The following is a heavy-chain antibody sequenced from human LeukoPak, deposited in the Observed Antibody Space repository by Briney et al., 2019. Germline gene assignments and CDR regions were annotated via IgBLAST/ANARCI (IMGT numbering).Heavy chain of an antibody. CDR1: GFTVSSNY. J-gene: IGHJ4*02. Sequence: GGSLRLSCAASGFTVSSNYMSWVRQAPGKGLEWVSVIYSGGSTYYADSVKGRFTVSRDNSKNTLYLQMNSLRAEDTAVYYCARGEYYYDSSGYYSYYFDYGGEGTLVTVSS. CDR2: IYSGGST. D-gene: IGHD3-22*01. CDR3: ARGEYYYDSSGYYSYYFDY. V-gene: IGHV3-53*01.